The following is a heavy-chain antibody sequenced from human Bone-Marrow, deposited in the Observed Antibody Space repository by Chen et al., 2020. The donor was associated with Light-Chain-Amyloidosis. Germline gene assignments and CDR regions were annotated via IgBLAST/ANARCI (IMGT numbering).Heavy chain of an antibody. CDR2: INHSGGT. CDR1: GGSFGTYY. CDR3: AKNFDY. J-gene: IGHJ4*02. Sequence: QVQLHQWGAGLLKPSETLSLTCTVYGGSFGTYYWSWIRQPPGKGLEWIGDINHSGGTNYNQSLKSRVTILVDTAKNQFTLKLNSVTAADTAMYYCAKNFDYWGQGTLVTISS. V-gene: IGHV4-34*01.